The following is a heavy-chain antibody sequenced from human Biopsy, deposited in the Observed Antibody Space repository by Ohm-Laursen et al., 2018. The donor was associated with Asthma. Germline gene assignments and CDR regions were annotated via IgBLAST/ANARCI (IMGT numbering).Heavy chain of an antibody. CDR1: GFTFSIYD. Sequence: SLRLSCAASGFTFSIYDIHWVRQAPGKGLEWVAVISYDGGNKFYGDSVKGRFTLSRDNSRNPLYLQMNSLRVEDTAIYYCARTHERWTSIQDDALDIWGQGTMVIVSS. D-gene: IGHD4-23*01. CDR2: ISYDGGNK. J-gene: IGHJ3*02. CDR3: ARTHERWTSIQDDALDI. V-gene: IGHV3-30*03.